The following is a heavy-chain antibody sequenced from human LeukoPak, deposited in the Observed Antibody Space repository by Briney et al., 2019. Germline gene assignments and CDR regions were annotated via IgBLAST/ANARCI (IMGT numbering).Heavy chain of an antibody. CDR2: ISGSGDNT. CDR3: AKSRSAVAVAGSNY. J-gene: IGHJ4*02. Sequence: GGSLRLSCASSGFTFNNYGMSWVRLAPGKGLEWVSGISGSGDNTYYADSVKGRFTISRDSSRDTLYLQMNSLRAEDTAVYYCAKSRSAVAVAGSNYWGQGTLVTVSS. D-gene: IGHD6-19*01. CDR1: GFTFNNYG. V-gene: IGHV3-23*01.